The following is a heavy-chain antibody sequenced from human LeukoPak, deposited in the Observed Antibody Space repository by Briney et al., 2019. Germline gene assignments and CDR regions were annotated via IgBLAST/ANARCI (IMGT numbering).Heavy chain of an antibody. V-gene: IGHV3-21*01. Sequence: GGALRLSCAASGFSFSSYSMNWVRQARGKGLQGVSSISSSSSYIYYPDSVKGRFTISRDDAKNSLYLQMNSLRGEDTAVYYCARGDGATPPDAFDIWGQGTMVTVSS. CDR3: ARGDGATPPDAFDI. J-gene: IGHJ3*02. CDR2: ISSSSSYI. CDR1: GFSFSSYS. D-gene: IGHD3-10*01.